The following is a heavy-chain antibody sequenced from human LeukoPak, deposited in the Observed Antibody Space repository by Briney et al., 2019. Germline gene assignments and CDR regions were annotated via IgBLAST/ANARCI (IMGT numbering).Heavy chain of an antibody. CDR2: ISSSGSTT. D-gene: IGHD6-19*01. J-gene: IGHJ6*02. Sequence: GGSLRLSCAASGFTFSSYEMNWVRQAPGKGLEWVSYISSSGSTTYYADSVKGRFTISRDNAKNSLYLQMNSLRAEDTAVYYCARDLAGKYSSGWYDPSRDYYGMDVWGQGTTVTASS. CDR3: ARDLAGKYSSGWYDPSRDYYGMDV. CDR1: GFTFSSYE. V-gene: IGHV3-48*03.